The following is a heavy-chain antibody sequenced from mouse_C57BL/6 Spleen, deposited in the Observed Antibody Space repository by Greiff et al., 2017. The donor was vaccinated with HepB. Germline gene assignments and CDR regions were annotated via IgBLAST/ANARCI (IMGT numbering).Heavy chain of an antibody. Sequence: QVQLQQPGAELVMPGASVKLSCKASGYTFTSYWMHWVKQRPGQGLEWIGEIDPSDSYTNYNQKIKGKSTLTVDKSSSTAYMQLSSLTSEDSAVYYCARPGSNPFAYWGQGTLVTVSA. J-gene: IGHJ3*01. D-gene: IGHD2-5*01. CDR1: GYTFTSYW. CDR3: ARPGSNPFAY. V-gene: IGHV1-69*01. CDR2: IDPSDSYT.